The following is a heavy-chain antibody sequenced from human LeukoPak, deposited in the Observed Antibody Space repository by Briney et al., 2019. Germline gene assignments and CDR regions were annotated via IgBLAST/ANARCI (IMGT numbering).Heavy chain of an antibody. CDR1: GYSISLGYY. CDR2: FYHTGRT. J-gene: IGHJ4*02. Sequence: SETLSLTCTVSGYSISLGYYWGWIRQPPGKGLEWIGSFYHTGRTYYNPSLKSRVTVSGDTSKNQFSLKLSSVTAADTAVYYCARDMGWNGLVDSWGQGTLVTVSS. CDR3: ARDMGWNGLVDS. V-gene: IGHV4-38-2*02. D-gene: IGHD1-1*01.